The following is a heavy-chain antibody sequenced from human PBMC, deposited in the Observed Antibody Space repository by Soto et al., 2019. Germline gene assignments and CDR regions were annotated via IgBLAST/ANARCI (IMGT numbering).Heavy chain of an antibody. V-gene: IGHV1-69*12. CDR1: GGTFSSYA. J-gene: IGHJ5*02. CDR2: IIPIFGTA. Sequence: QVQLVQSGAEVKKPGSSVKVSCKASGGTFSSYAISWVRQAPGQGLEWMGGIIPIFGTANYAQKFQGRVTITADESTRTASMELSSLRSEDTAVYYCARAIAAAGWGWFDPWGQGTLVTVSS. CDR3: ARAIAAAGWGWFDP. D-gene: IGHD6-13*01.